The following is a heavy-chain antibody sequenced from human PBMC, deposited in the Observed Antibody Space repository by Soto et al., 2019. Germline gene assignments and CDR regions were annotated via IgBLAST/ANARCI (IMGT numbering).Heavy chain of an antibody. V-gene: IGHV1-18*01. CDR3: ARAPGYSSSWYFDSNWFDP. D-gene: IGHD6-13*01. Sequence: ASVKVSCKASGYTFTSYGISWVRQAPGQGLEWMGWISAYNGNTNYAQKLQGRVTMTTDTSTSTAYMELRSLRSDDTAVYYCARAPGYSSSWYFDSNWFDPWGQGTLVTVSS. J-gene: IGHJ5*02. CDR1: GYTFTSYG. CDR2: ISAYNGNT.